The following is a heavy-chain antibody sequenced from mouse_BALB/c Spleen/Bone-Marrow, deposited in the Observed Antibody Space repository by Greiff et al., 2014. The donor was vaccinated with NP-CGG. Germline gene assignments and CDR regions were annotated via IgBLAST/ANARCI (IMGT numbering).Heavy chain of an antibody. J-gene: IGHJ2*01. D-gene: IGHD2-3*01. CDR1: GYSITSGYS. Sequence: VQLKQSGPDLVKPSQSLSLTCTVTGYSITSGYSWHWIRQFPGNKLEWMGYIQYSGSTNYNPSLKSRISITRDTSKNQFFLQLNSVTTVDTATYYCARRGSIYDGYLDYWGQGTTLTVSS. CDR2: IQYSGST. CDR3: ARRGSIYDGYLDY. V-gene: IGHV3-1*02.